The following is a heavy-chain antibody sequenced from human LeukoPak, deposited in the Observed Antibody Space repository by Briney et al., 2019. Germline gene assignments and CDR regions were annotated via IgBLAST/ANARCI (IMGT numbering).Heavy chain of an antibody. V-gene: IGHV4-34*01. Sequence: PSETLSLTCAVYGGSFSGYYWSWIRQPPGKGLEWIGEINHSGSTNYNPSLKSRVTISVDTSKNQFSLKLSSVTAADTAVYYCARGPRTIFGVVISPFGWGQGTLVTVSS. CDR1: GGSFSGYY. CDR3: ARGPRTIFGVVISPFG. J-gene: IGHJ4*02. CDR2: INHSGST. D-gene: IGHD3-3*01.